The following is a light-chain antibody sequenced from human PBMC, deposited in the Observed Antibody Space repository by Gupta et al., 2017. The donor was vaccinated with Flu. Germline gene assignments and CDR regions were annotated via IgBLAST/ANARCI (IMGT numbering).Light chain of an antibody. CDR3: QQYGDSVFS. J-gene: IGKJ3*01. Sequence: EIVLTQSPGTLSLSPGERATLSCRSSQIVSSSHLAWYQQKPGQAPRLVIYRTSSRTSGIPDRFSGSGSGTDFTLTISRLEPEDFAVYYCQQYGDSVFSFGPGTKVEIK. CDR2: RTS. CDR1: QIVSSSH. V-gene: IGKV3-20*01.